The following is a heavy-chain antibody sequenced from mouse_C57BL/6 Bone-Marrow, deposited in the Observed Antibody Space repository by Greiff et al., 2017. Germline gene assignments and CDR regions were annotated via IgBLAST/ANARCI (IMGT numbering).Heavy chain of an antibody. CDR2: IRNKANGYTT. J-gene: IGHJ2*01. Sequence: EVQLVESGGGLVQPGGSLSLSCAASGFTFTDYYMRWVRQPPGKALEWLGFIRNKANGYTTEYSASVKGRLTISRDNSQTSLYLQMNALRAEDSATYYGARYEGYSYYFDYWGQGTTLTVSS. V-gene: IGHV7-3*01. CDR3: ARYEGYSYYFDY. CDR1: GFTFTDYY. D-gene: IGHD3-1*01.